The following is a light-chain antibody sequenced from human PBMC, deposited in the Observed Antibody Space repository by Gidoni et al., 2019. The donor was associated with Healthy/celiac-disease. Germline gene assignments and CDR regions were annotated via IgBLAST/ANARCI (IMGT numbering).Light chain of an antibody. CDR1: QSVSRY. J-gene: IGKJ4*01. Sequence: EIVLTQSPATLSLSPGERATLSCRASQSVSRYLAWYQQKPGQAPRRLIYDASNRATGIPARFSGSGSGTDFTLTISSLEPEDFAVYYCQQRSNWRPTFGGGTKVEIK. V-gene: IGKV3-11*01. CDR2: DAS. CDR3: QQRSNWRPT.